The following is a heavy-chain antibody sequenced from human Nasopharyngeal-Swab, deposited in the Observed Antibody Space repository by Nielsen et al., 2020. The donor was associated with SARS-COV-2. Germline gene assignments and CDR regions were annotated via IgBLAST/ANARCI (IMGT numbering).Heavy chain of an antibody. J-gene: IGHJ5*02. CDR1: GYTFTNYN. CDR3: ARSAVAAAGWGLFDP. V-gene: IGHV1-46*01. D-gene: IGHD6-13*01. CDR2: INPSGGRA. Sequence: ASVKVSCKASGYTFTNYNLHWVRQAPGQGLEWMGVINPSGGRANYAQKFQGRVTTTRDTSTNIVYMELSSLESEDTAVYYCARSAVAAAGWGLFDPWGQGTLVTVSS.